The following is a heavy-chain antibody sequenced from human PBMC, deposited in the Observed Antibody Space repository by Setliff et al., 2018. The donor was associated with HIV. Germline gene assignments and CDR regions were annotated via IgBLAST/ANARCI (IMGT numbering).Heavy chain of an antibody. Sequence: SVKVSCKASGGTFSSYAISWVRQAPGQGLEWMGGIIPILGMANYAQKFQGRVTITADKSTSTAYMELSSLRSEDTAVYYCARDHCSSSGCYEYSYYGMDVWGQGTTVTVSS. J-gene: IGHJ6*02. V-gene: IGHV1-69*10. D-gene: IGHD2-2*01. CDR2: IIPILGMA. CDR3: ARDHCSSSGCYEYSYYGMDV. CDR1: GGTFSSYA.